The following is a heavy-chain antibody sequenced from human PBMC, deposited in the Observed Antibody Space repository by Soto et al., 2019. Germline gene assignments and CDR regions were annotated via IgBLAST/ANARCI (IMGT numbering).Heavy chain of an antibody. V-gene: IGHV3-9*01. D-gene: IGHD6-19*01. CDR1: GFTFDDYA. J-gene: IGHJ4*02. CDR2: VSWNGGSI. CDR3: AKDIEGEWLAPYFDY. Sequence: DVQLVESGGGLVQPGRSLRLSCVVSGFTFDDYAMHWVRQAPGKGLEWVSSVSWNGGSIDYADSVKGRFTISRDNAKNSLYLQMNSLRAEDTALYYCAKDIEGEWLAPYFDYWGQGTLVTVSS.